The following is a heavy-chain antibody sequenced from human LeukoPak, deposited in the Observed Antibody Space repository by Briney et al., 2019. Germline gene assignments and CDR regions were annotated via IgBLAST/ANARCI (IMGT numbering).Heavy chain of an antibody. CDR1: GGSFSDYS. D-gene: IGHD6-19*01. V-gene: IGHV4-34*01. Sequence: SETLSLTCAVSGGSFSDYSWSWIRQSPGEGLEWIGEINHSGATNYNPSFKSQATISVDTSKKQVSLKLSSVTAADTAVYYCARLEPIRGIAVAFLDYWGQGTLVTVSS. CDR3: ARLEPIRGIAVAFLDY. J-gene: IGHJ4*02. CDR2: INHSGAT.